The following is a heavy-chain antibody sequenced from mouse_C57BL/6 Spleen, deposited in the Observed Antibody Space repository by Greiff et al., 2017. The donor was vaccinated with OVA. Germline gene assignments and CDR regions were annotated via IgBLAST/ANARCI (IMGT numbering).Heavy chain of an antibody. CDR1: GFNIKDYY. J-gene: IGHJ1*03. CDR3: TTEYYGSVYWYFDV. Sequence: VQLQQSGAELVRPGASVKLSCTASGFNIKDYYMHWVKQRPEQGLEWIGRIDPEDGDTEYAPKFQGKATMTADTSSNTAYLQLSSLTSEDTAVYYCTTEYYGSVYWYFDVWGTGTTVTVSS. CDR2: IDPEDGDT. D-gene: IGHD1-1*01. V-gene: IGHV14-1*01.